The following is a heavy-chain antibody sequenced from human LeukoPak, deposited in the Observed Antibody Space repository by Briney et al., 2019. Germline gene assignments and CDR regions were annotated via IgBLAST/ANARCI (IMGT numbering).Heavy chain of an antibody. J-gene: IGHJ4*02. Sequence: GGSLRLSCAASGFTFSSYAMSWVRQAPGKGLEWVSTITVIGVGTYYADSVRGRFTISRDNSKNTLFLQMNSLRAEDTAVYYCARGAGYNYPYYFDYWGQGTLVTVSS. CDR2: ITVIGVGT. CDR1: GFTFSSYA. V-gene: IGHV3-23*01. D-gene: IGHD5-24*01. CDR3: ARGAGYNYPYYFDY.